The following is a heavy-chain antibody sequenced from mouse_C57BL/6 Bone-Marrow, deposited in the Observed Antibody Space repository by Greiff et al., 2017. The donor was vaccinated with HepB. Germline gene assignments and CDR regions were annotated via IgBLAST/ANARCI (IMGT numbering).Heavy chain of an antibody. CDR2: IHPSDSDT. V-gene: IGHV1-74*01. Sequence: VKQRPGQGLEWIGRIHPSDSDTNYNQKFKGKATLTVDKSSSTAYMQLSSLTSEDSAVYYCAIRGNYFDYWGQGTTLTVSS. CDR3: AIRGNYFDY. J-gene: IGHJ2*01.